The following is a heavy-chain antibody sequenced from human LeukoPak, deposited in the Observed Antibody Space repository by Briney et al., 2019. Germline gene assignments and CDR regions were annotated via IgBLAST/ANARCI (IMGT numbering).Heavy chain of an antibody. Sequence: ASGTLSLTCAVSVGSINSGNWWSWVRQSPGKGLEWIGSIYYSGSTYYNPSLKSRVTISVDTSKNQFSLKLSSVTAADTAVYYCARRGEYYGSGSPNWFDPWGQGTLVTVSS. J-gene: IGHJ5*02. CDR2: IYYSGST. CDR3: ARRGEYYGSGSPNWFDP. CDR1: VGSINSGNW. V-gene: IGHV4-4*02. D-gene: IGHD3-10*01.